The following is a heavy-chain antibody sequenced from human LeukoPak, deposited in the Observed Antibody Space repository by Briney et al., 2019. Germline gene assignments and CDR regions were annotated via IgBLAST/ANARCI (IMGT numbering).Heavy chain of an antibody. CDR1: GDSISSNSAA. CDR2: TYYRSKWYN. J-gene: IGHJ4*02. CDR3: AGSVADHPGADY. Sequence: PSQTLSLTCAISGDSISSNSAAWNWIRQSPSRGLEWLGRTYYRSKWYNEYAVSVKSRITINPDTSKNQFSLNLSSVTAADTAVYYCAGSVADHPGADYWGQGALVTVSS. V-gene: IGHV6-1*01. D-gene: IGHD6-6*01.